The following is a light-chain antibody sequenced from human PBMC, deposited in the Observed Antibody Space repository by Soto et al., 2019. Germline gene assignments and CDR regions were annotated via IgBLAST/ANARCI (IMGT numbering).Light chain of an antibody. CDR3: QQYNNWPQT. J-gene: IGKJ1*01. CDR2: GPS. CDR1: QSVNRN. V-gene: IGKV3-15*01. Sequence: DIVMTQSPAPLSVSPGERASLSCRASQSVNRNLAWYQQKPGQAPRLLIFGPSTRATGVPGRFSGSGSGTEFTLTISSLQSEDVAVYYCQQYNNWPQTFGQGTKVDIK.